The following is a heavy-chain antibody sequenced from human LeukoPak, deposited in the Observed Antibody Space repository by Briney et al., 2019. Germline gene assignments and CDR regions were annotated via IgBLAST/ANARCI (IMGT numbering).Heavy chain of an antibody. CDR3: AKDGGDY. D-gene: IGHD3-3*01. J-gene: IGHJ4*02. V-gene: IGHV3-23*01. CDR1: GFTFHNNG. Sequence: GGSLRLSCAASGFTFHNNGMSWVRQAPGKGLEWVSAISGSSRSTYHAESVKGRFTISRDNSKNTLYLQMNSLRAEDTAVYYCAKDGGDYWGQGTLVTVSS. CDR2: ISGSSRST.